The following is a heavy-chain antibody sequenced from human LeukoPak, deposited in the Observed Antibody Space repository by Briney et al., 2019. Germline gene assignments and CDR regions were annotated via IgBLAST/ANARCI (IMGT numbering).Heavy chain of an antibody. CDR3: AKVVTGTTGSPNDY. D-gene: IGHD1-20*01. J-gene: IGHJ4*02. CDR2: ISGSGGST. Sequence: GGSLRLSCAASGFTFSSYAMSWVRQAPGKGLEWVSAISGSGGSTYYADSVKGRFTISRDNSKNTLYLQMNSLRAEDTAVYYCAKVVTGTTGSPNDYWGQGTLVTVSS. CDR1: GFTFSSYA. V-gene: IGHV3-23*01.